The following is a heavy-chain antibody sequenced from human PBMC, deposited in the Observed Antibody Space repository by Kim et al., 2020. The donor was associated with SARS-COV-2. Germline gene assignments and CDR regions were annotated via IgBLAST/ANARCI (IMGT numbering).Heavy chain of an antibody. CDR3: ARDRDGFRFEPRGFDY. J-gene: IGHJ4*02. V-gene: IGHV3-30*04. CDR1: GFTFSSYA. Sequence: GGSLRLSCAASGFTFSSYAMHWVRQAPGKGLEWVAVISYDGSNKYYADSVKGRFTISRDNSKNTLYLQMNSLRAEDTAVYYCARDRDGFRFEPRGFDYWGQGTLVTVSS. D-gene: IGHD3-3*01. CDR2: ISYDGSNK.